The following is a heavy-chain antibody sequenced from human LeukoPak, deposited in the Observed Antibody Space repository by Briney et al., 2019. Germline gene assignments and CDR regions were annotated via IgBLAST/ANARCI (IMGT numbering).Heavy chain of an antibody. CDR1: GYTFTSYG. CDR3: VRDCPGYNWNVFAIACAGFDP. D-gene: IGHD1-20*01. CDR2: ISAYNGNT. J-gene: IGHJ5*02. Sequence: ASVKVSCKASGYTFTSYGISWVRQAPGQGLEWMGWISAYNGNTNYAQKLQGRVTMTTDTSTSTAYMELRSLRSDDTAVYYCVRDCPGYNWNVFAIACAGFDPWGQGTLVTVSS. V-gene: IGHV1-18*01.